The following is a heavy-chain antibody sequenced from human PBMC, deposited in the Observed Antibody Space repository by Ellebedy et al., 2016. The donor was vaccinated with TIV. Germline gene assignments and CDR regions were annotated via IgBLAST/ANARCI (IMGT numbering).Heavy chain of an antibody. V-gene: IGHV1-18*01. Sequence: ASVKVSXXASGYTFTSYGISWVRQAPGQGLEWMGWISAYNGNTNYAQKFQGRVTITADESTSTAYMELSSLRSEDTAVYYCARVLTTAQDFDYWGQGTLVTVSS. CDR2: ISAYNGNT. D-gene: IGHD4-11*01. CDR1: GYTFTSYG. CDR3: ARVLTTAQDFDY. J-gene: IGHJ4*02.